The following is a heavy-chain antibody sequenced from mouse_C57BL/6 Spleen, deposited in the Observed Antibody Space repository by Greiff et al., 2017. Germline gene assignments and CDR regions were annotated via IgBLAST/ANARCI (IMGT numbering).Heavy chain of an antibody. D-gene: IGHD4-1*01. V-gene: IGHV3-1*01. Sequence: EVQRVESGPGMVKPSQSLSLTCTVTGYSITSGYDWHWIRHFPGNKLEWMGYISYSGSTNYNPSLKSRISITHDTSKNHFFLKLNSVTTEDTATYYCARSGPTGTFDYWGQGTTLTVSS. CDR3: ARSGPTGTFDY. CDR2: ISYSGST. CDR1: GYSITSGYD. J-gene: IGHJ2*01.